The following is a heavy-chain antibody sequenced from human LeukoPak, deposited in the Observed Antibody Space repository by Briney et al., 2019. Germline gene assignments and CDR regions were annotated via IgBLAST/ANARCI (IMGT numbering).Heavy chain of an antibody. V-gene: IGHV3-23*01. Sequence: GGSLRLSCAASGFTFSNFAMMWVRQAPGTGLQWVSTITGYGATFYADSLRGRFTIFRDTSMNTLFLQMNSRGAEDTAVYYCAKGAAVGKLDWFDPWGQGTLVTVSS. CDR1: GFTFSNFA. CDR2: ITGYGAT. D-gene: IGHD6-13*01. J-gene: IGHJ5*02. CDR3: AKGAAVGKLDWFDP.